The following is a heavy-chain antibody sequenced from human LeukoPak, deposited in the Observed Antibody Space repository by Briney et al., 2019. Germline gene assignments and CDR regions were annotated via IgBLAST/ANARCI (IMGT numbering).Heavy chain of an antibody. D-gene: IGHD3-3*01. CDR2: IKQDGSEK. J-gene: IGHJ3*02. CDR1: GFIFSSYW. V-gene: IGHV3-7*01. Sequence: GGSLRLSCAASGFIFSSYWMSWVRQAPGKGLEWVANIKQDGSEKYYVDSVKGRFTISRDNAKNSLYLQMNSLRAEDTAVYYCARAYDFWSGYHDAFDIWGQGTMVTVSS. CDR3: ARAYDFWSGYHDAFDI.